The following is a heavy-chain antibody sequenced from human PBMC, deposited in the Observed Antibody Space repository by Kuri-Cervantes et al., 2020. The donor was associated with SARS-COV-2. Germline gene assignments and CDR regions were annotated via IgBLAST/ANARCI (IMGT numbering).Heavy chain of an antibody. CDR2: IYYSGST. Sequence: SGTLSLTCPASGGSISSSSYYWGWIRQAPGKGLEWIGSIYYSGSTYYNPSLNSRVTISVDTSKNQFSLKLSSVTAADTAVYYCATHYDFWSAFDCWGQGTLVTVSS. D-gene: IGHD3-3*01. V-gene: IGHV4-39*01. CDR1: GGSISSSSYY. J-gene: IGHJ4*02. CDR3: ATHYDFWSAFDC.